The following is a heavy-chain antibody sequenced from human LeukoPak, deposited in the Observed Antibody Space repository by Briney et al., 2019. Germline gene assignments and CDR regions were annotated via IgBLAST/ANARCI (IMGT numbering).Heavy chain of an antibody. CDR2: ISAYNGNT. CDR1: GYIFTSYT. D-gene: IGHD3-10*01. CDR3: ARAAEGTSDY. Sequence: ASMKVSCKTSGYIFTSYTISWVRQAPGQGPEWMGWISAYNGNTNYAHKLQGRITMTTDTSTNTAYMELRSLISDDTAVYYCARAAEGTSDYWGQGTLVTVSS. V-gene: IGHV1-18*01. J-gene: IGHJ4*02.